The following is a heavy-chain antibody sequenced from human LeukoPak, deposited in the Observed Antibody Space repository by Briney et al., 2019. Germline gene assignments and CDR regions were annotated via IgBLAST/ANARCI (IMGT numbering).Heavy chain of an antibody. V-gene: IGHV3-21*04. CDR3: ARGGGLDV. Sequence: GGSLRLSCAASGFTFSTYTMYWVRHPPGKGLEWVSIIGSSGGGIHYADSVKGRFTISRDNAKNSLYLQMSNLRAEDTAVYFCARGGGLDVWGQGATVTVSS. J-gene: IGHJ6*02. CDR1: GFTFSTYT. CDR2: IGSSGGGI. D-gene: IGHD3-16*01.